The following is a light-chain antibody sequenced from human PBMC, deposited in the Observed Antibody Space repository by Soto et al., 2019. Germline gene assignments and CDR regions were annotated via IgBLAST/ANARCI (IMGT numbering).Light chain of an antibody. J-gene: IGKJ1*01. CDR3: QQYGSSPPKT. V-gene: IGKV4-1*01. CDR1: QSVLYSSNNRNY. CDR2: DAS. Sequence: DLVLTPSPDSLSVSLGETVTINCKSSQSVLYSSNNRNYLAWYQQKPGQAPRLLIYDASNRATGIPDRFSGSGSGTDFTLTISRLEPEDFAVYYCQQYGSSPPKTFGQGTKVDIK.